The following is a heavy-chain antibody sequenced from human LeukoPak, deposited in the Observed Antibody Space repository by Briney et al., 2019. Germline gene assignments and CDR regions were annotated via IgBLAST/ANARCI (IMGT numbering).Heavy chain of an antibody. V-gene: IGHV1-2*02. J-gene: IGHJ5*02. D-gene: IGHD3-10*01. Sequence: GASVKVSCKASGYTFTDYYINWVRQAPGQGLEWIGWINPNSGDTNYAQKFQDRVTMTRDTSISTAYIELNFLRSDDMAVFYCARGDYYGSPKVVAAWGQGTLVTVSS. CDR3: ARGDYYGSPKVVAA. CDR1: GYTFTDYY. CDR2: INPNSGDT.